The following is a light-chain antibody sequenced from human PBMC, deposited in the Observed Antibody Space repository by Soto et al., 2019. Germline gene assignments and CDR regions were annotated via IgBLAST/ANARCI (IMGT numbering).Light chain of an antibody. Sequence: DIQMTQSPSTVSASVGDTVTITCRASQSISTRVPWYQQKAGKAPKVLIYDASRLESGVPSRFSGGGSGTDFTLTISRLQPDDFASYYCQQYDSYSWTFGQGTKVEI. CDR1: QSISTR. V-gene: IGKV1-5*01. CDR3: QQYDSYSWT. J-gene: IGKJ1*01. CDR2: DAS.